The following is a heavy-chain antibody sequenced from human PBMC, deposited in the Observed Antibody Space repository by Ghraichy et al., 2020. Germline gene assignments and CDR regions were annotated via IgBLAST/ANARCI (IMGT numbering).Heavy chain of an antibody. V-gene: IGHV3-15*01. J-gene: IGHJ3*02. CDR2: IKSEIDGGTT. Sequence: GGSLRLSCTASGFTFSNTWMAWVRQAPGKGLEWVGRIKSEIDGGTTDYAAPVKGRFTISRDDSKTTLYLQMNSLKTEDTAVYYCTTDRDVGDPFDIWGQGTMVTVSS. D-gene: IGHD2-15*01. CDR3: TTDRDVGDPFDI. CDR1: GFTFSNTW.